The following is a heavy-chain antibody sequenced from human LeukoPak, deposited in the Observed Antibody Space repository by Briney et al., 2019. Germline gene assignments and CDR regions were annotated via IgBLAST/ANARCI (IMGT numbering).Heavy chain of an antibody. Sequence: ASVKVSCKASGYTFTSYGISWVRQAPGQGLEWMGWISAYNGNTNYAQKLQGRVTMTRDMSTSTVYMELSSLRSEDTAVYYCARGPGPNKLAVAGYFDYWGQGTLVTVSS. CDR3: ARGPGPNKLAVAGYFDY. CDR2: ISAYNGNT. J-gene: IGHJ4*02. V-gene: IGHV1-18*01. D-gene: IGHD6-19*01. CDR1: GYTFTSYG.